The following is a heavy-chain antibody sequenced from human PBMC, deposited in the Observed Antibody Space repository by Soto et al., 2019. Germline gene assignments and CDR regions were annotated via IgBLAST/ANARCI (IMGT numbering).Heavy chain of an antibody. V-gene: IGHV3-7*05. D-gene: IGHD6-25*01. CDR3: ARDLTATDFTFDYYYYYGMDV. J-gene: IGHJ6*02. Sequence: EVQLVESGGGLVQPGGSLRLSCAASGFTFSSYWMSWVRQAPGKGLEWVANIKQDGSEKYYVDSVKGRFTISRDNAKNSLYLQMNSPRAEDTAVYYCARDLTATDFTFDYYYYYGMDVWGQGTTVTVSS. CDR2: IKQDGSEK. CDR1: GFTFSSYW.